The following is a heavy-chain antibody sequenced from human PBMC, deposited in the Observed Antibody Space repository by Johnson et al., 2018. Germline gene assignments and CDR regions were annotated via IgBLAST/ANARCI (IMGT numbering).Heavy chain of an antibody. J-gene: IGHJ3*02. CDR3: ARGRAEGSAWDNVLDI. D-gene: IGHD6-19*01. Sequence: VQLVQSGGGLVQPGGSLRLSCEVSGFTFSSYWMSWVRQAPGKGLEWVANIKHDGTEKYYVDSVKGRFTISRDNAKNSLYLQLNSLRTEDTAVYFCARGRAEGSAWDNVLDIWGQGTMVTVSS. V-gene: IGHV3-7*01. CDR2: IKHDGTEK. CDR1: GFTFSSYW.